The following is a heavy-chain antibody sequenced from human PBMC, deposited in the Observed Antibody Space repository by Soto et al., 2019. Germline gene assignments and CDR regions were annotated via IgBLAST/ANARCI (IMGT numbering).Heavy chain of an antibody. CDR2: IYPGDSDN. J-gene: IGHJ6*02. D-gene: IGHD2-15*01. V-gene: IGHV5-51*01. CDR3: ASTGRVAATRGYYYGMDV. Sequence: PGESRKISCNGSGYSFTSYWIGWVRQMPGKGLEWMGIIYPGDSDNRYSPSFQGQVTISADKSISTAYLQWSSLKASDTAMYYCASTGRVAATRGYYYGMDVWGQGTTVTVSS. CDR1: GYSFTSYW.